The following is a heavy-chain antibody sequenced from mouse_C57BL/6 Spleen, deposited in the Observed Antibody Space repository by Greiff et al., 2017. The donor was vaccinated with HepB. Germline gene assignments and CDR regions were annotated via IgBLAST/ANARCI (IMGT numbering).Heavy chain of an antibody. D-gene: IGHD1-1*01. CDR2: IDPEDGDT. CDR1: GFNIKDYY. CDR3: TPSHPTVVATGDFDV. V-gene: IGHV14-1*01. J-gene: IGHJ1*03. Sequence: EVQLQQSGAELVRPGASVKLSCTASGFNIKDYYMHWVKQRPEQGLEWIGRIDPEDGDTEYAPKFQGKATMTADTPSNTAYLQLSSLTSEDTAVYYCTPSHPTVVATGDFDVWGTGTTVTVSS.